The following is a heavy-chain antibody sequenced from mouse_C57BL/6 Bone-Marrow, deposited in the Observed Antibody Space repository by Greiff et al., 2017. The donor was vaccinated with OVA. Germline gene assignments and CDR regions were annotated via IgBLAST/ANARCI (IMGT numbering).Heavy chain of an antibody. CDR3: AREGTVVATNYFDV. Sequence: EVKLMESGPELVKPGASVKISCKASGYSFTDYNMNWVKQSNGKSLEWIGVINPNYGTTSYNQKFKGKATLTVDQSSSTAYMQLNSLTSEDSAVYYCAREGTVVATNYFDVWGTGTTVTVSS. CDR1: GYSFTDYN. V-gene: IGHV1-39*01. J-gene: IGHJ1*03. D-gene: IGHD1-1*01. CDR2: INPNYGTT.